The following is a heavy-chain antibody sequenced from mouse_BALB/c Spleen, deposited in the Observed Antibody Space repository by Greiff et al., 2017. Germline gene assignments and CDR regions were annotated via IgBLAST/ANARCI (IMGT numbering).Heavy chain of an antibody. CDR3: ARGYDYDDAMDY. CDR2: ISSGGST. J-gene: IGHJ4*01. Sequence: EVQVVESGGGLVKPGGSLKLSCAASGFTFSSYAMSWVRQTPEKRLGWVASISSGGSTYYPDSVKGRFTISRDNARNILYLQMSSLRSEDTAMYYCARGYDYDDAMDYWGQGTSVTVSS. CDR1: GFTFSSYA. V-gene: IGHV5-6-5*01. D-gene: IGHD2-4*01.